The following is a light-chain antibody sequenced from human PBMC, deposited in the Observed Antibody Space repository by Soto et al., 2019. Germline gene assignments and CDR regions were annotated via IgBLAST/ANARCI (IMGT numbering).Light chain of an antibody. CDR2: DAS. V-gene: IGKV3-11*01. Sequence: EIVLTQSPATLSLSPGERATLSCRASQSVSSYLAWYQQKPGQAPRLLIYDASNRATGIPARFSGSGSGTDFTLSISSVEPEDCAVYYCQQRSNWPPNTFGQGTRLEIK. CDR1: QSVSSY. J-gene: IGKJ5*01. CDR3: QQRSNWPPNT.